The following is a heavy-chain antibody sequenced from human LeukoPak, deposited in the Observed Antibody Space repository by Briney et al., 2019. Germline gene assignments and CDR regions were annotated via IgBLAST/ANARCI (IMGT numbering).Heavy chain of an antibody. CDR1: GFTFSNYW. J-gene: IGHJ4*02. D-gene: IGHD5-12*01. CDR3: VRDGGVSGYDLLDY. Sequence: GGSLRLSCAASGFTFSNYWVTWVRQAPGKGLEWVAHINQDGSEEHYMDSVKARFTISRDNAKNSLSLQMNGLRAEDTAVYYCVRDGGVSGYDLLDYWGQGTLVTVSS. V-gene: IGHV3-7*01. CDR2: INQDGSEE.